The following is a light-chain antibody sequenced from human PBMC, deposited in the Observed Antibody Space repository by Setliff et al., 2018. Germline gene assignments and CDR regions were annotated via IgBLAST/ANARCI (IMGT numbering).Light chain of an antibody. V-gene: IGLV1-40*01. Sequence: QSALAQPPSVSGAPGQRVTISCTGSSSNIGAGYDVHWYQQLPGTAPKLLIYGNSNRPSGVPDRFSGSKSGTSASLAITGLQAEDEADYYCCSYAGSYTSLYVFGTGTKGTVL. CDR3: CSYAGSYTSLYV. CDR2: GNS. CDR1: SSNIGAGYD. J-gene: IGLJ1*01.